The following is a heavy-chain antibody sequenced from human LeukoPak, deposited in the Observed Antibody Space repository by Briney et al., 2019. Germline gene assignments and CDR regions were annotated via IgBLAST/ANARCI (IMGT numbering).Heavy chain of an antibody. CDR1: GYTFTSYY. CDR2: INPSGGST. V-gene: IGHV1-46*01. J-gene: IGHJ4*02. Sequence: ASVKVSCKASGYTFTSYYMHWVRQAPGQGLEWMGIINPSGGSTSYAQKFQGRVTMTRDTSTSTVYIELSSLRSEDTAVYYCAGMGLKFRFDYWGQGTLVTVSS. CDR3: AGMGLKFRFDY.